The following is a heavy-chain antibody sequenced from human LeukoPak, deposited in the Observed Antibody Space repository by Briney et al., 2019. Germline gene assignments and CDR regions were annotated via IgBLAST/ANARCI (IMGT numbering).Heavy chain of an antibody. CDR1: GGSISSSNW. D-gene: IGHD3-10*01. Sequence: PSETLSLTCAVSGGSISSSNWWSWVRQPPGKGLEWIGEINHSGSTNYNPSLKSRVTISVDTSKNQFSLKLSSVTAADTAVYYCAREGTYYYGSGSYKRPFDYWGQGTLVTVSS. CDR2: INHSGST. V-gene: IGHV4-4*02. J-gene: IGHJ4*02. CDR3: AREGTYYYGSGSYKRPFDY.